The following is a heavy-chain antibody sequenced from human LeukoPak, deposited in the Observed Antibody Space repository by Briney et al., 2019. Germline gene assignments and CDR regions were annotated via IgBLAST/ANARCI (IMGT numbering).Heavy chain of an antibody. Sequence: SETLSLTCTVSGGSISSSSYYWGWIRQPPGKGLEWIGSIYYSGSTYYNPSLKSRVTISVDTSKNQFSLKLSSVTAADTAVYYCARGVAAAGLFWGQGTMVTVSS. D-gene: IGHD6-13*01. CDR2: IYYSGST. CDR1: GGSISSSSYY. V-gene: IGHV4-39*07. J-gene: IGHJ3*01. CDR3: ARGVAAAGLF.